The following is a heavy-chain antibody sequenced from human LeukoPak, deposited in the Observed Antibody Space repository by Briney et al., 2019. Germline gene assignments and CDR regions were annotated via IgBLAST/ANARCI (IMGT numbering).Heavy chain of an antibody. CDR1: GYTFTSYY. J-gene: IGHJ5*02. V-gene: IGHV1-46*01. Sequence: GASVKVSCKASGYTFTSYYMHWVRQAPGQGLEWMGIINPSGGSTSYAQKFQGRVTITRDTSASTAYMELSSLRSEDMAVYYCARGEIRPTWFDPWGQGTLVTVSS. CDR3: ARGEIRPTWFDP. CDR2: INPSGGST.